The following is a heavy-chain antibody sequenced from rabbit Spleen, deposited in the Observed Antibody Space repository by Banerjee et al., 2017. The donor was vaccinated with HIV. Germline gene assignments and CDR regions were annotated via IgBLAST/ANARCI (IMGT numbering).Heavy chain of an antibody. V-gene: IGHV1S40*01. CDR3: ARDTSTSFSTYGMDL. D-gene: IGHD1-1*01. CDR1: GFDFNSGYD. CDR2: IYVGSSGNT. Sequence: QSLEESGGGLVKPGASLTLTCKASGFDFNSGYDMCWVRQAPGKGLEWIACIYVGSSGNTYSATWAKGRFTISKTSSTTVTLQMTSLTAADTATYFCARDTSTSFSTYGMDLWGQGTLVTVS. J-gene: IGHJ6*01.